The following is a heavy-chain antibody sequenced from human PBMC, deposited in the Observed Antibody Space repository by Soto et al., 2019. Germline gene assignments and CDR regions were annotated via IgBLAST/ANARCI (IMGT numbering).Heavy chain of an antibody. V-gene: IGHV3-23*01. CDR1: GFTFSSYA. CDR3: AKGRYDFWSPYYFDS. Sequence: PGGSLRLSCAASGFTFSSYAMSWVRQAPGKGLEWVSAISGNGADTSYADSVRGRFTISRDNARNSLYLQMDSLRDEDTALYYCAKGRYDFWSPYYFDSWGQGTLVTVSS. D-gene: IGHD3-3*01. J-gene: IGHJ4*02. CDR2: ISGNGADT.